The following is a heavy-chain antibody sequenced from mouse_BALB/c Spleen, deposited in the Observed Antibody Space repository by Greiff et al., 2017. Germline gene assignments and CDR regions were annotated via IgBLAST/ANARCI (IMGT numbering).Heavy chain of an antibody. CDR1: GFTFSSYA. CDR2: ISSGGST. CDR3: ARDYYGSSEFDY. Sequence: EVKLMESGGGLVKPGGSLKLSCAASGFTFSSYAMSWVRQTPEKRLEWVASISSGGSTYYPDSVKGRFTISRDNARNILYLQMSSLRSEDTAMYYCARDYYGSSEFDYWGQGTTLTVSS. J-gene: IGHJ2*01. V-gene: IGHV5-6-5*01. D-gene: IGHD1-1*01.